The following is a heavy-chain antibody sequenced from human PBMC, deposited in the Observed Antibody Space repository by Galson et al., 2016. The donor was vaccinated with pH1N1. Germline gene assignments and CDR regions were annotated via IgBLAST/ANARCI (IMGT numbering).Heavy chain of an antibody. J-gene: IGHJ6*02. V-gene: IGHV1-69*13. Sequence: SVKVSCKASGGSFAKYAVSWVRQAPGQGLERMGRIIPIYGTPNYAQKFQDRLTITADEYTTTVYMELNSLISADTAIYYCARPGRTETTKEGFAWGYGMDVWGQGTTVTVSS. CDR3: ARPGRTETTKEGFAWGYGMDV. CDR1: GGSFAKYA. D-gene: IGHD1-1*01. CDR2: IIPIYGTP.